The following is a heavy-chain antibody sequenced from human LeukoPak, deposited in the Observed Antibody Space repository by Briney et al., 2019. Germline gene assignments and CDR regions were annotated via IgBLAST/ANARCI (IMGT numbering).Heavy chain of an antibody. Sequence: SETLSLTCTVSGGSISSGGYYWSWIRQPPGKGLEWIGYIYHSGSTYYNPSLKSRVTISVDRSKNQFSLKLSSVTAADTAVYYCLYYDFWSGSLFDYWGQGTLVTVSS. V-gene: IGHV4-30-2*01. CDR3: LYYDFWSGSLFDY. CDR2: IYHSGST. CDR1: GGSISSGGYY. J-gene: IGHJ4*02. D-gene: IGHD3-3*01.